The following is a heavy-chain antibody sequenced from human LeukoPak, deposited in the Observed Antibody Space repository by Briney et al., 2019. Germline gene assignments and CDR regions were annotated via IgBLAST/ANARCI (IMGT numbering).Heavy chain of an antibody. V-gene: IGHV4-34*01. CDR1: GGSFSGYY. J-gene: IGHJ6*03. CDR2: INHSGST. CDR3: ARAYHDFWSGYPYYYYMDV. D-gene: IGHD3-3*01. Sequence: SETLSLTCAVYGGSFSGYYWSWTRQPPGKGLEWIGEINHSGSTNYNPSLKSRVTISVDTSKNQFSLELSSVTAADTAVYYCARAYHDFWSGYPYYYYMDVWGKGTTVTVSS.